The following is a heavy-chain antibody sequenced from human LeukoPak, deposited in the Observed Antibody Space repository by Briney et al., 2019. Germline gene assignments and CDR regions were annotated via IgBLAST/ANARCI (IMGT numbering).Heavy chain of an antibody. V-gene: IGHV1-69*04. CDR3: ASGGGELSMDV. J-gene: IGHJ6*03. CDR1: GGTFSSYA. CDR2: IIPILGIA. D-gene: IGHD1-26*01. Sequence: ASVKVSCKASGGTFSSYAISWVRQAPGQGLEWMGRIIPILGIANYAQKFQGRVTITADKSTSTAYMELSSLRSEDTAVYYCASGGGELSMDVWGKGTTVTVSS.